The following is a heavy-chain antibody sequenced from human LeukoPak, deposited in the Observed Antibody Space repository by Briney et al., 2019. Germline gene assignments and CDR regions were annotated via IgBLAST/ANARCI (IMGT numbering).Heavy chain of an antibody. Sequence: PGGSLRLSCAASGFTFSSFSMNWVRQAPGKGREWVSSISSSSSYIYYADSVKGRFTISRDNAKNSVYLQMNSLRAEDTAVYYCARDKWLTTTHYFDYWGQGTLVTVSS. J-gene: IGHJ4*02. D-gene: IGHD4-11*01. CDR2: ISSSSSYI. V-gene: IGHV3-21*01. CDR3: ARDKWLTTTHYFDY. CDR1: GFTFSSFS.